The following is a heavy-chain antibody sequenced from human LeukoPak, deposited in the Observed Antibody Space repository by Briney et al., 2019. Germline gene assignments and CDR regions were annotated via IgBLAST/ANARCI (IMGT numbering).Heavy chain of an antibody. CDR1: GFTFSSYS. J-gene: IGHJ4*02. CDR2: ISSSSSYI. Sequence: GGSLRLSCAASGFTFSSYSMNWVRQAPGKGLERVSSISSSSSYIYYADSVKGRFTISRDNAKNSLYLQMNSLRAEDTAVYYCARTEAYCGGDCYSIFDYWGQGTLVTVSS. V-gene: IGHV3-21*01. D-gene: IGHD2-21*02. CDR3: ARTEAYCGGDCYSIFDY.